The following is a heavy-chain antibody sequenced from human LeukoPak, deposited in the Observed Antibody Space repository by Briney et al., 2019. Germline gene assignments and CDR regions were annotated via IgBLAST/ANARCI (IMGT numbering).Heavy chain of an antibody. CDR3: ARGDLFYYGSGSLDY. CDR2: IYHSGST. CDR1: GGSISSSNW. J-gene: IGHJ4*02. Sequence: PSETLSLTCAVSGGSISSSNWWSWVRQPPGKGLEWIGEIYHSGSTNYNPSLKSRVTISVDKSKNQFSLKLSSVTAADTAVYYCARGDLFYYGSGSLDYWGQGTLVTVSS. D-gene: IGHD3-10*01. V-gene: IGHV4-4*02.